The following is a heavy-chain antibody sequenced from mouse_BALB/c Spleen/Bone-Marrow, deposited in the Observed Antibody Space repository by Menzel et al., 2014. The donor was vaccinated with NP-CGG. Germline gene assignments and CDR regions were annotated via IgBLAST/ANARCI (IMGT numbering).Heavy chain of an antibody. CDR3: VRGGWLLLFAY. CDR1: GFNIKDTY. V-gene: IGHV14-3*02. CDR2: IDPANGNT. D-gene: IGHD2-3*01. J-gene: IGHJ3*01. Sequence: EVQGVESGAELVKPGASVKLSCTASGFNIKDTYMHWVKQRPEQGLEWIGGIDPANGNTKYDPKFLRKATITADTSSNTAYLQLSSLTSEDTTVYYCVRGGWLLLFAYWGQGTLVTVSA.